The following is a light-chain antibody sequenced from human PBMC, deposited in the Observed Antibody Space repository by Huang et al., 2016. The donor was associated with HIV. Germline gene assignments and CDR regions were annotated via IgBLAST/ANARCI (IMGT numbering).Light chain of an antibody. CDR3: QQYDNRPS. CDR1: QDISNY. Sequence: DIQMTQSPSSLSASVGDRVTITCQASQDISNYLNWYQQKPGKPPKLLIYDASNLETGVPSMFSGSGSGTDFTFTISSLQPEDIATYYWQQYDNRPSFGQGTRLEIK. V-gene: IGKV1-33*01. J-gene: IGKJ5*01. CDR2: DAS.